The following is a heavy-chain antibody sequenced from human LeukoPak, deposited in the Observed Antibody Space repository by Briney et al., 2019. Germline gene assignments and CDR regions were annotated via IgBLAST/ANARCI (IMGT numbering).Heavy chain of an antibody. Sequence: GAPVKVSCKASGYTFTGYYMHWVRQAPGQGLEWMGWINPSSGGTNCAQKFQGGVTMTRDTSISTAYMELSRLRSDDTAVYYCARGFRARTYCTGGVCYTNWFDPWGQGTLVTVSS. CDR3: ARGFRARTYCTGGVCYTNWFDP. D-gene: IGHD2-8*02. CDR1: GYTFTGYY. CDR2: INPSSGGT. V-gene: IGHV1-2*02. J-gene: IGHJ5*02.